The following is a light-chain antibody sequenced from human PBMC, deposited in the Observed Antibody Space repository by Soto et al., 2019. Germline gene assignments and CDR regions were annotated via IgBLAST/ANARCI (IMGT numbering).Light chain of an antibody. CDR3: QQSYNTHT. J-gene: IGKJ2*01. V-gene: IGKV1-39*01. Sequence: DIQMTPSPSSLSASVGDRVTITCRASQRISSYLNWYQQKPGKAPKLLIYAASSLQSGVPSRFSGSGSGTDFTLTISSLQPEDFATYYCQQSYNTHTFGQGTKLEIK. CDR1: QRISSY. CDR2: AAS.